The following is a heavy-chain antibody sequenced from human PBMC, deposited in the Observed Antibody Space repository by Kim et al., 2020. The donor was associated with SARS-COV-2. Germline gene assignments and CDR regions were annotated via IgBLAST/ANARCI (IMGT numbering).Heavy chain of an antibody. CDR1: GGSISSGGYY. CDR2: IYYSGST. D-gene: IGHD3-16*01. Sequence: SETLSLTCTVSGGSISSGGYYWSWIRQHPGKGLEWIGYIYYSGSTYYNPSLKSRVTISVDTSKNQFSLKLSSATAADTAVYYCARDLWGGDNWFDPWGQGTLVTVSS. CDR3: ARDLWGGDNWFDP. V-gene: IGHV4-31*03. J-gene: IGHJ5*02.